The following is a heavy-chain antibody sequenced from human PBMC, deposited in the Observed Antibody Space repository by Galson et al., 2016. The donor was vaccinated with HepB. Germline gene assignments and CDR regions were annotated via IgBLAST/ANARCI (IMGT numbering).Heavy chain of an antibody. CDR2: VTHTGST. J-gene: IGHJ2*01. CDR3: AREDWYFDL. CDR1: GGSFSKNS. V-gene: IGHV4-34*01. Sequence: SETLSLTCSVYGGSFSKNSWSWIRQPPGKGLEWIGEVTHTGSTNYNPALKSRLTMSIDTSKNQFSQKLSSVTAVDTAVYYCAREDWYFDLWGRGTLVTVSS.